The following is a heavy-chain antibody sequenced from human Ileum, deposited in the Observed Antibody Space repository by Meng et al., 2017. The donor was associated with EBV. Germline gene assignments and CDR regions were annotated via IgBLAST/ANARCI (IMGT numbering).Heavy chain of an antibody. V-gene: IGHV3-74*01. CDR1: GFTLSSYW. D-gene: IGHD2-21*01. CDR3: AKDCFGDKDS. Sequence: DVQGLESGGGLVQAGGSRRLSCAASGFTLSSYWVHWVRQAPGKGLVWVSRINPDGSVINYADSVKGRFTISRDNAKNTVYLQMNNLRADDTAVYYCAKDCFGDKDSWGQGTLVTVSS. J-gene: IGHJ4*02. CDR2: INPDGSVI.